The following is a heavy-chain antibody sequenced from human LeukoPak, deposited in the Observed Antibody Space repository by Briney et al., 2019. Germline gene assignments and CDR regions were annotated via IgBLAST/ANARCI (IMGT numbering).Heavy chain of an antibody. CDR3: ARRAAALRYYGMDV. CDR1: GGTFSSYA. V-gene: IGHV1-69*01. CDR2: IIPIFGTA. J-gene: IGHJ6*02. Sequence: ASVKVSCKASGGTFSSYAISWVRQAPGQGLEWMGGIIPIFGTANYAQKFQGRVTITADESTSTAYMELSSLRSEDTAVYYCARRAAALRYYGMDVWGQGTTVTVSS. D-gene: IGHD6-13*01.